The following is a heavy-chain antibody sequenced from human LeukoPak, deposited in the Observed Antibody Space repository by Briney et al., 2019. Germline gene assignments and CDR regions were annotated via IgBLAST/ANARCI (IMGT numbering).Heavy chain of an antibody. Sequence: SLRLSCAASGFTFSDYYMSWIRQAPGKGLEWVSAISGSGGSTYYADSVKGRFTISRDNSKNTLYLQMNSLRAEDTAVYYCARGRTIFGVVIMVPFDYWGQGTLVTVSS. CDR3: ARGRTIFGVVIMVPFDY. D-gene: IGHD3-3*01. J-gene: IGHJ4*02. CDR1: GFTFSDYY. CDR2: ISGSGGST. V-gene: IGHV3-23*01.